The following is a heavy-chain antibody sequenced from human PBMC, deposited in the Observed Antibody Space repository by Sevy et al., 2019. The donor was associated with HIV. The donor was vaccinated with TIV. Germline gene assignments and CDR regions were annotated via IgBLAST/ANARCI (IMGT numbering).Heavy chain of an antibody. CDR1: GFTFSDYY. CDR3: ARSLTQIRDAFDI. Sequence: GGFLRLSCAASGFTFSDYYMNWIRQAPGKGLEWVSYISGSGSTMYYADSVKGRFTISKDNAKNSLYLQMNSLRAEDTAVYYCARSLTQIRDAFDIWGQGTMVTVSS. CDR2: ISGSGSTM. J-gene: IGHJ3*02. V-gene: IGHV3-11*01.